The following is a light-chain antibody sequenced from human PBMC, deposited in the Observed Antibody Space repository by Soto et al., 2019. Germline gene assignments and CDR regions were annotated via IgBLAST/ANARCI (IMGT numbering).Light chain of an antibody. Sequence: QSVLTQPPSASGTPGQRVTISCSGSSSNIGSSYVYWYQQLPGTAPKLLIYRNDQRPSGVPDRFSGSKSGTSASLAISGLRCEDEADYYCTSWDNSPSGRVLVGGTPLNVL. J-gene: IGLJ3*02. CDR1: SSNIGSSY. CDR3: TSWDNSPSGRV. V-gene: IGLV1-47*01. CDR2: RND.